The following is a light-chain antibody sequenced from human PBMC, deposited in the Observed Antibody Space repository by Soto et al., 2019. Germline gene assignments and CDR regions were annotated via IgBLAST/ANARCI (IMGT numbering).Light chain of an antibody. CDR1: QTIDTN. J-gene: IGKJ1*01. CDR2: GAF. Sequence: EIVMTQSPGTLSVSPGERATLSCRASQTIDTNLAWYQQKPGQAPRLLIYGAFTRATGIPDRFSGSGSGTDFTLTISRLEPEDFAVYYCQQYGSSPPWTFGQGTKVDIK. CDR3: QQYGSSPPWT. V-gene: IGKV3-20*01.